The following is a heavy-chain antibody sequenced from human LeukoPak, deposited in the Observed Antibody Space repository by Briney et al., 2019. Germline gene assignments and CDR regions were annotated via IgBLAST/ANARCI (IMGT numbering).Heavy chain of an antibody. D-gene: IGHD3-22*01. CDR1: GGSISNYY. J-gene: IGHJ4*02. V-gene: IGHV4-4*07. Sequence: SETLSLTCTVSGGSISNYYWSWIRQPAGKGLEWIGRIYTSGSTDYNPSLKSRVTISVDTSKNQFSLKLSSVTAADTAVYYCARDAPDYYDSSGLDYWGQGTLVTVSS. CDR3: ARDAPDYYDSSGLDY. CDR2: IYTSGST.